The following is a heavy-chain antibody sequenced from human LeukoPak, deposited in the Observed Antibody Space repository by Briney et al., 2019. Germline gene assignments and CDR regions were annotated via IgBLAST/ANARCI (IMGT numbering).Heavy chain of an antibody. V-gene: IGHV3-23*01. CDR3: AKGWMRALGSSSLAFDI. CDR2: ISGSGGST. D-gene: IGHD6-6*01. CDR1: GFTFSSYA. Sequence: GGSLRLSCAASGFTFSSYAMSWVRQAPGKGLEWVSAISGSGGSTYYADSVKGRFTISRDNSKNTLYLQMNSLRAEDTAVYYCAKGWMRALGSSSLAFDIWGQGTMVTVSS. J-gene: IGHJ3*02.